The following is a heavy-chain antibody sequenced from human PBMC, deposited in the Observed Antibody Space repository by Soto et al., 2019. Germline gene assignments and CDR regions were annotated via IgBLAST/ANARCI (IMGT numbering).Heavy chain of an antibody. CDR1: GYSFTSYW. CDR3: ARHLGGSPYYGMDV. V-gene: IGHV5-10-1*01. D-gene: IGHD3-16*01. Sequence: HGESLKISCKGSGYSFTSYWISWVRQMPGKGLEWMGRIDPSDSYTNYSPSFQGHVTISADKSISTAYLQWSSLKASDTAMYYCARHLGGSPYYGMDVWGQGTTVTVSS. CDR2: IDPSDSYT. J-gene: IGHJ6*02.